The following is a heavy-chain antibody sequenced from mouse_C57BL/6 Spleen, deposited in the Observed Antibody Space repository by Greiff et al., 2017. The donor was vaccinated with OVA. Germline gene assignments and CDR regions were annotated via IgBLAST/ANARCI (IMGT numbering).Heavy chain of an antibody. CDR3: ARGTGRGYYYAMDY. CDR2: IDPSDSET. CDR1: GYTFTSYW. V-gene: IGHV1-52*01. Sequence: QVQLKQPGAELVRPGSSVKLSCKASGYTFTSYWMHWVKQRPIQGLEWIGNIDPSDSETHYNQKFKDKATLTVDKSSSTAYMQLSSLTSEDSAVYYCARGTGRGYYYAMDYWGQGTSVTVSS. D-gene: IGHD4-1*01. J-gene: IGHJ4*01.